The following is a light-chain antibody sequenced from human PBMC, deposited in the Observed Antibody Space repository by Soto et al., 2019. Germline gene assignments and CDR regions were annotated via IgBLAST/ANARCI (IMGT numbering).Light chain of an antibody. Sequence: EIVLTQSPGTLSLSPGERATLSCRASQSFNSIYLAWYQQQPGQAPRLLIYGASSRATGIPDRFSGSGSGTDFTLTISRLEPEDFAVYYCHQYDSWTFGQGTKVDIK. CDR2: GAS. CDR3: HQYDSWT. V-gene: IGKV3-20*01. J-gene: IGKJ1*01. CDR1: QSFNSIY.